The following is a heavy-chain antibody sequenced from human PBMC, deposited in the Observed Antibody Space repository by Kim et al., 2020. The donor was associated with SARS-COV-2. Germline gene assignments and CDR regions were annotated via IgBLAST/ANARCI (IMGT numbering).Heavy chain of an antibody. J-gene: IGHJ6*02. CDR3: ASSIVVVPAAIIGYYYGMDV. D-gene: IGHD2-2*01. V-gene: IGHV3-53*04. CDR2: IYSGGST. Sequence: GGSLRLSCAASGFTVSSNYMSWVRQAPGKGLEWVSVIYSGGSTYYADSVKGRFTISRHNSKNTLYLQMNSLRAEDTAVYYCASSIVVVPAAIIGYYYGMDVWGQGTTVTVSS. CDR1: GFTVSSNY.